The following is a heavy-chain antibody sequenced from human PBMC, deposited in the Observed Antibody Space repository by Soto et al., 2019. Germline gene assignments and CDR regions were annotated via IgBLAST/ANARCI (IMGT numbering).Heavy chain of an antibody. CDR1: GGSISSYY. D-gene: IGHD3-10*01. V-gene: IGHV4-59*08. CDR3: ARLGLLWFGELIDAFDI. Sequence: QVQLQESGPGLVKPSETLSLTCTVSGGSISSYYWSWIRQPPGKGLEWIGYIYYSGSTNYNPSLKSRVTISVDTSKNQFSLKLSSVTAADTAVYYCARLGLLWFGELIDAFDIWGQGTMVTVSS. J-gene: IGHJ3*02. CDR2: IYYSGST.